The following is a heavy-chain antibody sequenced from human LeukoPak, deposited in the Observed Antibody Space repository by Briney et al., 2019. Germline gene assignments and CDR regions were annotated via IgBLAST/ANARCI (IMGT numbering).Heavy chain of an antibody. V-gene: IGHV3-13*01. J-gene: IGHJ4*02. CDR2: IGTAGEI. CDR1: GFTFRSYD. D-gene: IGHD6-13*01. CDR3: ARERISSWEKEGFDY. Sequence: GGSLRLSCAASGFTFRSYDMHWVRQATGKGLEWVSGIGTAGEIYYPGSVKGRFTISRENAKNSLYLQMNSLRAGDTAVYYCARERISSWEKEGFDYWGQGTLVTVSS.